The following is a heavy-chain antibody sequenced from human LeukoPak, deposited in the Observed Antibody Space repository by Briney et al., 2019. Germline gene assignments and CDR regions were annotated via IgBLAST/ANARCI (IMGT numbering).Heavy chain of an antibody. CDR3: ARDRGLSGYDLCDY. CDR2: IKHDGSEK. Sequence: GGSLRLSCAASTFTFSNYWMSWVRQAAGKGPEWVATIKHDGSEKHYVDSVEGRFTISRDNAMNSLYLQMNSLRAEDTAVYYCARDRGLSGYDLCDYWGQGTLVTVSS. J-gene: IGHJ4*02. CDR1: TFTFSNYW. D-gene: IGHD5-12*01. V-gene: IGHV3-7*01.